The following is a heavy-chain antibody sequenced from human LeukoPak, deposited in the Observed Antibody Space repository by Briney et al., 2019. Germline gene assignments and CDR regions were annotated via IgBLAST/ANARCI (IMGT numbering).Heavy chain of an antibody. CDR3: AKDQGSGSYPDAFDI. V-gene: IGHV3-23*01. Sequence: PGGSLRLSCAASGFTFSSYGMSWVRQAPGKGLEWVSAISGSGGSTYYADSVKGRFTISRDNSKNTLYLQMNSLRAEDTAVYYCAKDQGSGSYPDAFDIWGQGTMVTVSS. J-gene: IGHJ3*02. CDR2: ISGSGGST. D-gene: IGHD3-10*01. CDR1: GFTFSSYG.